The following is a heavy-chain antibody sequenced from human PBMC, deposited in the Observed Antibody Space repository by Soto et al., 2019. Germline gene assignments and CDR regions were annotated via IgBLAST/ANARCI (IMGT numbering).Heavy chain of an antibody. Sequence: QVQLQESGPGLVRPSGTLSLTCVVSGGSISSTNWWSWVRQPPGKGLEWIGEIYHAGTTNYNPSLKSRVTISVDKSPNHFSLNVTSVIAADTAVYYCARDWPYVGMDVWGQGTTVIVSS. CDR1: GGSISSTNW. CDR3: ARDWPYVGMDV. D-gene: IGHD3-16*01. J-gene: IGHJ6*02. V-gene: IGHV4-4*02. CDR2: IYHAGTT.